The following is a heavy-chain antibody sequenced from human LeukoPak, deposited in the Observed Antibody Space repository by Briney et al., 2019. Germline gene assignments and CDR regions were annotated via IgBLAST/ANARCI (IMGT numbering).Heavy chain of an antibody. J-gene: IGHJ4*02. CDR1: GYTFTGYY. Sequence: SCEASGYTFTGYYMHWVRQAPGKGLEWVAVISYDGSNKYYADSVKGRFTISRDNSKNTLYLQMNSLRAEDTAVYYCAKAHQRDALDYWGQGTLVTVSS. D-gene: IGHD5-24*01. CDR3: AKAHQRDALDY. V-gene: IGHV3-30*18. CDR2: ISYDGSNK.